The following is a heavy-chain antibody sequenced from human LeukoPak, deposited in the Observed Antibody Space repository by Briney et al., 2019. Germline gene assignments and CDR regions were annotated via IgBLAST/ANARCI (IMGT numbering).Heavy chain of an antibody. V-gene: IGHV3-15*01. Sequence: GGSLRLSCAASGFTFATAWMSWVRQVPGKGLEWVGRIRSKIDGETADYVAPVKDRFIVSRDDSKNMLYLQMDSLKTEDTAVYYCTTETTWGQGALVTVSS. J-gene: IGHJ5*02. CDR1: GFTFATAW. CDR2: IRSKIDGETA. CDR3: TTETT.